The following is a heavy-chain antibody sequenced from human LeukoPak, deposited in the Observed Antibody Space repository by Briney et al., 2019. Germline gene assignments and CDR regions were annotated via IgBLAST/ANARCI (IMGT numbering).Heavy chain of an antibody. J-gene: IGHJ4*02. V-gene: IGHV4-61*01. D-gene: IGHD5-24*01. CDR2: IYYSGST. CDR3: ARVPGLEMAYFDY. CDR1: GGSFSSGSYY. Sequence: PSETLSLTCTVSGGSFSSGSYYWSWIRQPPGTGLEWIGYIYYSGSTNYNPSLKSRVTISIDTSKNQFSLKLSSVTAADTAVYYCARVPGLEMAYFDYWGQGTLVTVSS.